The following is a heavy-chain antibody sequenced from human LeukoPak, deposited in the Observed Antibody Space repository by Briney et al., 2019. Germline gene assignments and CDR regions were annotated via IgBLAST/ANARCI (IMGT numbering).Heavy chain of an antibody. CDR1: GFTFSSYS. D-gene: IGHD4-17*01. CDR2: ISSSSSYI. Sequence: PGGSLRLSCTASGFTFSSYSMNWVRQAPGKGLEWVSSISSSSSYIYYADSVAGRLPISRDNSKNTLYLQMNSLRADDTAVYYCAAAVTTGRAEHYWGQGTLVTVSS. J-gene: IGHJ4*02. CDR3: AAAVTTGRAEHY. V-gene: IGHV3-21*04.